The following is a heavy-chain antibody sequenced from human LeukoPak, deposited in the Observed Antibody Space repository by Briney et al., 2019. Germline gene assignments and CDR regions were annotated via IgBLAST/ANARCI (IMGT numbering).Heavy chain of an antibody. D-gene: IGHD3-10*01. Sequence: GGSLRLSCAASGFTFSSYAMSWVRQAPGKGLEWVGHIKSKTDGGTTDYAAPVKGRFTISRDDSKNTLFLQMNSLKTEDTAVYYCTLPWGSGSYYDYWGQGTLVTVSS. CDR2: IKSKTDGGTT. CDR1: GFTFSSYA. CDR3: TLPWGSGSYYDY. J-gene: IGHJ4*02. V-gene: IGHV3-15*01.